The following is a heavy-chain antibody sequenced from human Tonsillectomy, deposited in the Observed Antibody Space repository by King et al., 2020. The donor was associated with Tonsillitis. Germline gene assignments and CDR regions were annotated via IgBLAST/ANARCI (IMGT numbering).Heavy chain of an antibody. D-gene: IGHD6-6*01. Sequence: QVQLQQWGAGLLKPSETLSLTCAVYGGSFSGYYWSWIRQPPGKGLEWIGEINHSGSTNYNPSLKSRVTISVDTSKNQFSLKLSSVTAADTAVYSCARKGHSTSGRYWYFDLWGRGALVTVSS. CDR1: GGSFSGYY. CDR2: INHSGST. CDR3: ARKGHSTSGRYWYFDL. V-gene: IGHV4-34*01. J-gene: IGHJ2*01.